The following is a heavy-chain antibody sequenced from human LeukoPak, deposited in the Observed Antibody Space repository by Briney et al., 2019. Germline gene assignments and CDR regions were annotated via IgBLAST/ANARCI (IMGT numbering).Heavy chain of an antibody. V-gene: IGHV4-34*01. J-gene: IGHJ4*02. CDR3: ARGVTGTTQLFDY. CDR2: INHSGST. CDR1: GDFFSGYF. Sequence: SETLSLTCAVYGDFFSGYFWSWIRQPPGKGLEWIGEINHSGSTNYNPSLKSRVTISVDTSKNQFSLKLSSVTAADTAVYYCARGVTGTTQLFDYWGQGTLVTVSS. D-gene: IGHD1-7*01.